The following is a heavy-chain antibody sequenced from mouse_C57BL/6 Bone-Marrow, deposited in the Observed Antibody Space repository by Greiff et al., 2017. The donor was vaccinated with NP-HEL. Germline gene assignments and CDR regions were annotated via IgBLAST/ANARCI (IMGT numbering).Heavy chain of an antibody. V-gene: IGHV1-75*01. D-gene: IGHD3-2*02. Sequence: VQLVESGPELVKPGASVKISCKASGYTFTDYYINWVKQRPGQGLEWIGWIFPGSGSTYYNEKFKGKATLTVDKSSSTAYMLLSSLTSEDSAVYFCARSGQLRSGLNYFDYWGQGTTLTVSS. CDR1: GYTFTDYY. CDR2: IFPGSGST. CDR3: ARSGQLRSGLNYFDY. J-gene: IGHJ2*01.